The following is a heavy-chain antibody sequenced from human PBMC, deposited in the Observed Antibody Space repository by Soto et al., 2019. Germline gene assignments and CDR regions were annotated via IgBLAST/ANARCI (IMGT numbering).Heavy chain of an antibody. CDR2: IYYSGST. V-gene: IGHV4-31*03. Sequence: SETLSLTCTVSGGSISSGGYYWSWIRQHPGKGLEWIGYIYYSGSTYYNPSLKSRVTISVYTSKNQFSLKLSSVTAADTAVYYCARGRIEGHYGPGSYSYFDYWGQGTLVTVSS. D-gene: IGHD3-10*01. CDR3: ARGRIEGHYGPGSYSYFDY. CDR1: GGSISSGGYY. J-gene: IGHJ4*02.